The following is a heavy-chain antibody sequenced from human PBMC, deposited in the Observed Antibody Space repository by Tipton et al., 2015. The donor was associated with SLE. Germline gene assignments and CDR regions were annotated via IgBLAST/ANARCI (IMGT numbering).Heavy chain of an antibody. J-gene: IGHJ4*02. CDR1: GYSISSGYY. CDR2: IYQTGST. Sequence: TLSLTCAVSGYSISSGYYWGWVRQPPGKGLEWIGTIYQTGSTDYNPSLKSRVTISLDTSKNQFSLELTSVTAADTAMYYCARQAYYSSGYADFWGQGTLVTVSS. CDR3: ARQAYYSSGYADF. D-gene: IGHD3-22*01. V-gene: IGHV4-38-2*01.